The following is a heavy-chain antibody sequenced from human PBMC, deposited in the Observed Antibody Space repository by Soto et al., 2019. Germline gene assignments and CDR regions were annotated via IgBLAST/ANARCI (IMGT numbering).Heavy chain of an antibody. CDR2: VFYTGFT. V-gene: IGHV4-39*01. J-gene: IGHJ4*02. CDR1: GGSISGSYYY. CDR3: ASSQKGYNWNYFDH. Sequence: LSLTCAVSGGSISGSYYYWGWLRQSPGRGPEWIGSVFYTGFTSYNPSLESRVSVSVDTSKNQFSPKVSAVTAADTAVYYCASSQKGYNWNYFDHWGQGALVTVSS. D-gene: IGHD1-20*01.